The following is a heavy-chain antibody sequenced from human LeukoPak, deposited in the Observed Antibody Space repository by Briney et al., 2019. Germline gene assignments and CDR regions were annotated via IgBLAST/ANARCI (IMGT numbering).Heavy chain of an antibody. CDR1: GFTFSSYA. CDR2: ISYDGSNK. D-gene: IGHD1/OR15-1a*01. CDR3: AREGGRTVFYFDY. Sequence: GGSLRLSCAASGFTFSSYAMHWVRQAPGKGLEWVAVISYDGSNKYYADSVKGRFTISSDNSKNTLYLQMNSLRAEDTAVYYCAREGGRTVFYFDYWGQGTLVTVSS. V-gene: IGHV3-30-3*01. J-gene: IGHJ4*02.